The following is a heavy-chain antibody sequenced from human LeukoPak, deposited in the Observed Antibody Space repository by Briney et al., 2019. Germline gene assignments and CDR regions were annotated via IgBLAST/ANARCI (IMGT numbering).Heavy chain of an antibody. CDR2: INDGGNII. CDR3: AGGPQFSGSHGF. D-gene: IGHD1-26*01. Sequence: GGPLRLSCEVSGFTFSNFEIAWVRKGPGMGLEWLAYINDGGNIIRYADTVRGRFTISRDSVKKSGFLQMNSLRVDDTAIYYCAGGPQFSGSHGFWGQGTLVTVSS. J-gene: IGHJ4*02. CDR1: GFTFSNFE. V-gene: IGHV3-48*03.